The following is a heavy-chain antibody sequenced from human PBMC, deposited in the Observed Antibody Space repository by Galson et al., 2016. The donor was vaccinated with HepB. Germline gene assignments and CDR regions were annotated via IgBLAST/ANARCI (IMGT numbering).Heavy chain of an antibody. D-gene: IGHD3-3*01. V-gene: IGHV5-10-1*01. J-gene: IGHJ6*02. CDR1: GYSFTSSW. CDR2: IDPSDSFT. CDR3: ARLRSDYYSYYGLDV. Sequence: QSGAEVKKPGESLRISCKGSGYSFTSSWIIWARQMPGKGLEWMGKIDPSDSFTNYGPSFQGHVTISADKSITTAYLQWNSLRASDTAMYYCARLRSDYYSYYGLDVWGQGTTVTVSS.